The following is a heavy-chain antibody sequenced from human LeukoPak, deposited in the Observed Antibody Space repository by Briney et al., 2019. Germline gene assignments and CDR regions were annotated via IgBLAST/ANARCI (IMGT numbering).Heavy chain of an antibody. Sequence: ASVKVSCKASGYTFTSYYMHWVRRAPGQGLEWMGIINPSGGSTSYAQKFQGRVTMTRDTSTSTVYMELSSLRSEDTAVYYCARGSETYYDFWSGYTAFDYWGQGTLVTVSS. CDR2: INPSGGST. J-gene: IGHJ4*02. D-gene: IGHD3-3*01. V-gene: IGHV1-46*01. CDR1: GYTFTSYY. CDR3: ARGSETYYDFWSGYTAFDY.